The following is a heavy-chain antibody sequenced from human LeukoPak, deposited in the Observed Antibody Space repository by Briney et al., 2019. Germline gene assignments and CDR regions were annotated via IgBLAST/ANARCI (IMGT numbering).Heavy chain of an antibody. CDR2: ISPGDSDK. V-gene: IGHV5-51*01. J-gene: IGHJ4*02. CDR1: GYNCTNYW. D-gene: IGHD5-18*01. CDR3: ARRGDSYGRFDY. Sequence: GEYLKISCKASGYNCTNYWIGWVRQMPGKGLEWMGIISPGDSDKRYSPSFQGQVTISADKSICTAYLQWSSLKASDTAMYYCARRGDSYGRFDYWGQGILVTVSS.